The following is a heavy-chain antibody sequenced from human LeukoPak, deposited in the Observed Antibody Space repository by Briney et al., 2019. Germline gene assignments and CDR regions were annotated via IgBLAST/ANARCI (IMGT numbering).Heavy chain of an antibody. D-gene: IGHD6-6*01. CDR3: ARDSSHYLGSSDY. CDR1: GFSFGSYP. V-gene: IGHV3-23*01. Sequence: GGSLRLSCVVSGFSFGSYPMSWVRQAPGKGLEWVSVISETGGVTHYADSMKGRSTISRDNIKNTLNLQMNSLRAEDTAIYYCARDSSHYLGSSDYWGQGTLVTVSS. CDR2: ISETGGVT. J-gene: IGHJ4*02.